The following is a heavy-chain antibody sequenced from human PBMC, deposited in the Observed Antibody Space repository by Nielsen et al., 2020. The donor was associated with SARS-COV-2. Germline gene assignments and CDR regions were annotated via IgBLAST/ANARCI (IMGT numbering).Heavy chain of an antibody. CDR3: AKDPYYYDSSGNDAFDI. CDR1: GFTFSSYA. V-gene: IGHV3-23*01. Sequence: GESLKISCAASGFTFSSYAMSWVRQAPGKGLEWVSAISGSGGSTYYADSVKGRFTISRDNSKNTLYLQMNSLRAEDTAVYYCAKDPYYYDSSGNDAFDIWGQGTMVTVSS. J-gene: IGHJ3*02. CDR2: ISGSGGST. D-gene: IGHD3-22*01.